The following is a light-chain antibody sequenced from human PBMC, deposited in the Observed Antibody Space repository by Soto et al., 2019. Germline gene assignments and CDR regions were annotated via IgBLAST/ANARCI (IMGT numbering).Light chain of an antibody. CDR1: QSVSSSY. Sequence: EIVLTQSPGTLSLSPGERATLSCRASQSVSSSYLAWYQQKPDQAPMLLIYGASSRATGIPDRVSGSGSGTDFPLTISILEPEDFAVYCWQQYGSSRTFGQGTKVEIK. V-gene: IGKV3-20*01. CDR3: QQYGSSRT. CDR2: GAS. J-gene: IGKJ1*01.